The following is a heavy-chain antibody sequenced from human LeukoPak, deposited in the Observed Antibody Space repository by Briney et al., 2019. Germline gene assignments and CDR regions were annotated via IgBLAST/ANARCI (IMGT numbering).Heavy chain of an antibody. CDR1: GFTFGSYA. CDR3: AKDLTGSGLFMDV. Sequence: GGSLRLSCAASGFTFGSYAMSWVRQAPGKGLKWVSAISGSGDNTYYADSVKGRFTISRDNSKNTLYLQMNSLRAEDTAVYYCAKDLTGSGLFMDVWGKGTTVTVSS. D-gene: IGHD3-10*01. J-gene: IGHJ6*03. V-gene: IGHV3-23*01. CDR2: ISGSGDNT.